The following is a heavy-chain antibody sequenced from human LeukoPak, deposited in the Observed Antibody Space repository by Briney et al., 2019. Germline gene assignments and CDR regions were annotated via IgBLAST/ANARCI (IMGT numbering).Heavy chain of an antibody. V-gene: IGHV4-39*01. Sequence: SETLSLTCTVSGGSISSSSYYWGWIRQPPGKGLEWIGSIYYSGSTYYNPSLKSRVTISVDTSKNQFSLKLSSVTAADTAVYCCARRDYYYYYMDVWGKGTTVTVSS. CDR3: ARRDYYYYYMDV. CDR2: IYYSGST. CDR1: GGSISSSSYY. J-gene: IGHJ6*03.